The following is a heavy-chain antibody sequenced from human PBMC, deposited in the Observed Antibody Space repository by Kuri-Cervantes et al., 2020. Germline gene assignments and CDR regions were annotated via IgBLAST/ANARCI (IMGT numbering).Heavy chain of an antibody. Sequence: GGSLRLSCAASGFTFDDYAMHWVRQAPGKGLEWVSSISSSSSYIYYADSVKGRFTISRDNAKNSLYLQMNSLRAEDTAVYYCARDGNYYGSGSYFFDYWGQGTLVTVSS. CDR1: GFTFDDYA. CDR2: ISSSSSYI. J-gene: IGHJ4*02. V-gene: IGHV3-21*01. CDR3: ARDGNYYGSGSYFFDY. D-gene: IGHD3-10*01.